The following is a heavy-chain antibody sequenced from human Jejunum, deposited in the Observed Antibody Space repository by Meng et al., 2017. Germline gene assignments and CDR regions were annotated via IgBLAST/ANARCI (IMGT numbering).Heavy chain of an antibody. V-gene: IGHV2-5*02. CDR3: AHRRHYSGSWDVGVFDS. J-gene: IGHJ4*02. D-gene: IGHD1-26*01. Sequence: HITLKESRPTRVKPPQTLTLTCTCSGFSLTTSQVGVGWLRQPPGKALECLALIYWDDDKRYSPSLKNRLTITKDTSKNQVVLTMTNVDPVDTATYYCAHRRHYSGSWDVGVFDSWGQGTLVTVSS. CDR1: GFSLTTSQVG. CDR2: IYWDDDK.